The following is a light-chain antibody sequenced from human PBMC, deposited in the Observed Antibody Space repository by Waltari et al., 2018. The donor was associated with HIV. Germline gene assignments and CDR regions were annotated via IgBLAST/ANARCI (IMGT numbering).Light chain of an antibody. CDR2: RVS. CDR3: QQYGLSPIT. CDR1: ESVTTSH. J-gene: IGKJ5*01. Sequence: EIVLTQSTGTLSLSPGERATLSCRASESVTTSHLACYQQKPGQAPRLLIYRVSNRATGIPDRFSGSGSGVDFTLTISRLEPEDFAVYYCQQYGLSPITFGQGTRLEIK. V-gene: IGKV3-20*01.